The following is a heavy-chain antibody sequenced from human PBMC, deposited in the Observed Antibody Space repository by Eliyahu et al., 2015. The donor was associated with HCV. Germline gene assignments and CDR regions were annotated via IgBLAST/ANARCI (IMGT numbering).Heavy chain of an antibody. V-gene: IGHV1-18*01. J-gene: IGHJ4*02. Sequence: QVQLVQSGAEVKEPGASVKVSCKASGYTFTTYGITWVRQAPGQGLEWMGWISAYDGKTNYAQNVQGRVTMTIDTSTSTAYMELRDLRSDDTAVYYCARIHVLYCGGARCYKEDHWGQGTLVTVSS. CDR1: GYTFTTYG. D-gene: IGHD2-2*02. CDR3: ARIHVLYCGGARCYKEDH. CDR2: ISAYDGKT.